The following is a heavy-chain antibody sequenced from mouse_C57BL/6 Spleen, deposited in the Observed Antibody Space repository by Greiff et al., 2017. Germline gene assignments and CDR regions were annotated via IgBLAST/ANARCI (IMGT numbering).Heavy chain of an antibody. CDR1: GYTFTDYN. V-gene: IGHV1-22*01. J-gene: IGHJ2*01. CDR3: ARGGYYPYYFDY. CDR2: INPNNGGT. D-gene: IGHD2-3*01. Sequence: VQLQQSGPELVKPGASVKMSCKASGYTFTDYNMHWVKQSHGKSLEWIGYINPNNGGTSYNQKFKGKATLTVNKSSSTAYMELRSLTSEDSAVYYCARGGYYPYYFDYWGQGTTLTVSS.